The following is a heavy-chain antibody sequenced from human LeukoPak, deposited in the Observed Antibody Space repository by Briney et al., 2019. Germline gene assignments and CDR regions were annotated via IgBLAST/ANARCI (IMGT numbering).Heavy chain of an antibody. CDR1: GGTFSRYA. D-gene: IGHD6-6*01. CDR2: IIPIFGTA. J-gene: IGHJ1*01. Sequence: SVKVSCKASGGTFSRYAISWVRQAPGQGLEWMGGIIPIFGTANYAQKFQGRVTITADESTSTAYMEVSSLRSEDTAVYYCATIAASDAEYFQHWGQGTLVTVSS. CDR3: ATIAASDAEYFQH. V-gene: IGHV1-69*01.